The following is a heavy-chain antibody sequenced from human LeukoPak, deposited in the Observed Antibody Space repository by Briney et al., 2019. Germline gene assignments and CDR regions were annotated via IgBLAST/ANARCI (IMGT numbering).Heavy chain of an antibody. CDR2: ISSDGSNK. D-gene: IGHD3-10*01. CDR3: AKHRVLPFDI. CDR1: GFGFSNFG. Sequence: GGSLRLSCAASGFGFSNFGMHWVRRAPGKGLEWVALISSDGSNKYYADSVKGRFTISRDNSQNTLYLQIDSLRADDTATYYCAKHRVLPFDIWGQGTVLIVSS. V-gene: IGHV3-30*18. J-gene: IGHJ3*02.